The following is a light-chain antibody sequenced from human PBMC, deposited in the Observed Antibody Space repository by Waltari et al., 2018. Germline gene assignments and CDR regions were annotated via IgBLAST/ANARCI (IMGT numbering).Light chain of an antibody. J-gene: IGLJ3*02. CDR2: GKN. CDR3: NSRDSSGNHLV. Sequence: SSALTQDPAVSVALGQTVRITCQGDSLRSYYASWYQQKPGQAPVLVLYGKNNRPSGIPDRFSGSSSGNTASLTITGAQAEDEADYYCNSRDSSGNHLVFGGGTKLTVL. CDR1: SLRSYY. V-gene: IGLV3-19*01.